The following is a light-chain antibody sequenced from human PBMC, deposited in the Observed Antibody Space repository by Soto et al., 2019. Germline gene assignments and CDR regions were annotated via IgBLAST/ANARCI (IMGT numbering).Light chain of an antibody. V-gene: IGLV2-14*01. CDR1: ISDVGGYNS. CDR3: RWFTSSSMYV. Sequence: QSALTQPASVSGSPGQSITISCTVTISDVGGYNSVSWYHQHPGKAPKVMIYAFSNRPSGVSNRFSGSKSGNTASLTIPGLQAEVAAEYYCRWFTSSSMYVFGTGTKLTVL. CDR2: AFS. J-gene: IGLJ1*01.